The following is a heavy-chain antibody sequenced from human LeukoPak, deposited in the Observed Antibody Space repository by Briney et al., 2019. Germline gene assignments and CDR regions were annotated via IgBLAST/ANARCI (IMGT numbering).Heavy chain of an antibody. CDR2: IYYSRST. J-gene: IGHJ3*02. CDR3: ARRGPARPFDI. V-gene: IGHV4-39*01. CDR1: GGSISSGSYY. Sequence: SETLSLTCTVSGGSISSGSYYWGWIRQPPGKGLEWIGSIYYSRSTYYNPSLKSRVTISVDTSKNQFSLKLSSVTAADTAVYYCARRGPARPFDIWGQGTMVTVSS.